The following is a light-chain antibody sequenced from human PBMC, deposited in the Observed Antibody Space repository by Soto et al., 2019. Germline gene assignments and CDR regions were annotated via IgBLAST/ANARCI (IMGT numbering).Light chain of an antibody. CDR1: QGISSY. Sequence: DIQVTQTPSFLSASVGDRVTITCRASQGISSYLAWYQQKPGKAPKLLIYAASTLQSGVPSRFTGSGSGTDFTLTIISLQPEDYATYFCQQSYSMPYAFGPGTKVDIK. V-gene: IGKV1-39*01. CDR2: AAS. CDR3: QQSYSMPYA. J-gene: IGKJ2*01.